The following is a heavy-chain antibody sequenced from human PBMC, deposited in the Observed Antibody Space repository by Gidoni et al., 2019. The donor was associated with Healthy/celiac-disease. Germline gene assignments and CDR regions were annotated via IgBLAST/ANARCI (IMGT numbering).Heavy chain of an antibody. Sequence: QVQLGESGGGVVQPGRSLILSCAASGLTFSSYGRHWVRQAPGKGLEWVAVIWYDGSNKYYADSVKGRFTISRDNSKNTLYLQMNSLRAEDTAVYYCARDGCSSTSCYVYYYYYYGMDVLGQGTTVTVSS. D-gene: IGHD2-2*01. CDR1: GLTFSSYG. V-gene: IGHV3-33*01. CDR2: IWYDGSNK. CDR3: ARDGCSSTSCYVYYYYYYGMDV. J-gene: IGHJ6*02.